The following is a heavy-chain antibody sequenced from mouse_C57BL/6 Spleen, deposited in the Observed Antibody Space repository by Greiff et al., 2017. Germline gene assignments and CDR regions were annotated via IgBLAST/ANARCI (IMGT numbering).Heavy chain of an antibody. Sequence: VQLQQSGAELVKPGASVKLSCKASGYTFTEYTIHWVKQRSGKGLEWIGGFYTGSGSIKYNEKFKDKATLTVDKSSSTVYMELSRLTSDDSAVYYCARHEDGSSPCAYWGQGTLVTVSA. D-gene: IGHD1-1*01. J-gene: IGHJ3*01. V-gene: IGHV1-62-2*01. CDR2: FYTGSGSI. CDR1: GYTFTEYT. CDR3: ARHEDGSSPCAY.